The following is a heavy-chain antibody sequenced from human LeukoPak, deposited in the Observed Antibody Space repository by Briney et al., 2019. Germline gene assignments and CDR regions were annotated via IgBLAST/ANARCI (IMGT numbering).Heavy chain of an antibody. CDR2: IRYDGSNK. V-gene: IGHV3-30*02. J-gene: IGHJ6*03. Sequence: GGSLRLSCAASGFTFSSYGMHWVRQAPGKGLEWVAFIRYDGSNKYYADSVKGRLTISRDNSKNTLYLQMNSLRAEDTAVYYCAKVYYYGSGSYQTPYYYYYMDVWGKGTTVTVSS. D-gene: IGHD3-10*01. CDR3: AKVYYYGSGSYQTPYYYYYMDV. CDR1: GFTFSSYG.